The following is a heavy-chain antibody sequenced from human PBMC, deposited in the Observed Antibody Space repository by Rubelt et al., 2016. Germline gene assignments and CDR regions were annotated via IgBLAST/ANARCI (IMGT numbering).Heavy chain of an antibody. CDR1: GGSFSGYH. J-gene: IGHJ6*03. D-gene: IGHD3-9*01. CDR3: ARHLKDILTGYPEGYYYYYMDV. V-gene: IGHV4-34*01. Sequence: QVQLQRWGAGLLNPSETLSLTCGVYGGSFSGYHWRWIRQPPGKGLEWTGEINHSGSTIYNPSLKSRVTILVDASKHQFSLDLTSVTAADTAMYYCARHLKDILTGYPEGYYYYYMDVWGKGTTVTVSS. CDR2: INHSGST.